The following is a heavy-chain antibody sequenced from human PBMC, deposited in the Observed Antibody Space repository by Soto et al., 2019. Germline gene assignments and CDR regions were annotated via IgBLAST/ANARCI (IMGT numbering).Heavy chain of an antibody. D-gene: IGHD1-20*01. CDR3: TSRYLEHCFSSGCSAPYDY. Sequence: ASVKVSCKASGYTFTNYDINWVRQATGQGLEWMGWMNPNSGNTGYAQKFQGRVTMTRDTSISTAYMELSSLRSEDTAVYYCTSRYLEHCFSSGCSAPYDYWRQGALVTVSS. CDR1: GYTFTNYD. J-gene: IGHJ4*02. CDR2: MNPNSGNT. V-gene: IGHV1-8*01.